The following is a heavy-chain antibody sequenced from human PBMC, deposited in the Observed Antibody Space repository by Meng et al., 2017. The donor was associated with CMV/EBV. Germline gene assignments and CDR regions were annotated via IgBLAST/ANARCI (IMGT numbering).Heavy chain of an antibody. CDR3: AREVRDSSSWGYGMDV. Sequence: GESLKISCAASGFTFSSYWMHWVRQAPGKGLVWVSRINSDWSSTSYADSVKGRFTISRDNAKNTLNLQMNSLRAEDTDVYYCAREVRDSSSWGYGMDVWGQGTPVTVSS. D-gene: IGHD6-13*01. CDR2: INSDWSST. V-gene: IGHV3-74*01. J-gene: IGHJ6*02. CDR1: GFTFSSYW.